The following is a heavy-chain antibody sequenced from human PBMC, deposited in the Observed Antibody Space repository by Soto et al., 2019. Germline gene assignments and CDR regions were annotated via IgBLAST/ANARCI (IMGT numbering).Heavy chain of an antibody. CDR2: IMPTVDSA. CDR1: GGTLSDYA. D-gene: IGHD3-10*01. J-gene: IGHJ6*02. Sequence: AASVKVSFKASGGTLSDYAVSWLRQARGQGLEWMGGIMPTVDSANYAQKFQGRLTITADESTSTANMELSSLTSDDTAIYYCAVAAVREILTEQSSGMAVWGQGTTVTVSS. V-gene: IGHV1-69*13. CDR3: AVAAVREILTEQSSGMAV.